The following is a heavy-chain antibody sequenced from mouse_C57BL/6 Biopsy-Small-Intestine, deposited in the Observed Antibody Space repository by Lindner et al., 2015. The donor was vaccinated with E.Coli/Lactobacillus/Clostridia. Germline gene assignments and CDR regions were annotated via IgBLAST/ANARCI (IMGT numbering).Heavy chain of an antibody. Sequence: VQLQESGGGLVKPGGSLKLSCAASGSTFSDYGMHWVRQAPEKGLEWVAYISSGSSIIYYADTTKGRFTISRDNAKNTLFLQMTSLRSEDTAMYYCARDGSSYAMDYWGQGTSVTVSS. J-gene: IGHJ4*01. V-gene: IGHV5-17*01. CDR3: ARDGSSYAMDY. D-gene: IGHD1-1*01. CDR1: GSTFSDYG. CDR2: ISSGSSII.